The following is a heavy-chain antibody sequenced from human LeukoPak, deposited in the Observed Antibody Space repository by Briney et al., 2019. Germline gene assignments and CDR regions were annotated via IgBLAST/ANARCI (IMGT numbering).Heavy chain of an antibody. Sequence: ASVKVSCKASGYTFTSYAIHWVRQAPGQRLEWMGWINAGNGNTKYSQEFQGRVTITRDTSASTAYMELSSLRSDDTAVYYCARDPRYSSGEYYFDYWGQGTLVTVSS. CDR3: ARDPRYSSGEYYFDY. J-gene: IGHJ4*02. CDR1: GYTFTSYA. CDR2: INAGNGNT. V-gene: IGHV1-3*01. D-gene: IGHD6-19*01.